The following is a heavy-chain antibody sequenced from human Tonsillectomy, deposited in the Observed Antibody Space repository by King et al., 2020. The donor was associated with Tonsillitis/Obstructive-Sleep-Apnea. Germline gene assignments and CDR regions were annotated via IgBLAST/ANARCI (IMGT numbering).Heavy chain of an antibody. CDR1: GYTFTSYG. CDR3: ARNRDYDFWSGYCNYMDV. CDR2: ISAYNGNT. J-gene: IGHJ6*03. Sequence: QLVQSGAEVKKPGASVKVSCKASGYTFTSYGISWVRQAPGQGLEWMGWISAYNGNTNYAQKLQGRVTMTTDTSTSTAYMELRSLRSDDTAVYYCARNRDYDFWSGYCNYMDVWGQGTTVTVSS. V-gene: IGHV1-18*01. D-gene: IGHD3-3*01.